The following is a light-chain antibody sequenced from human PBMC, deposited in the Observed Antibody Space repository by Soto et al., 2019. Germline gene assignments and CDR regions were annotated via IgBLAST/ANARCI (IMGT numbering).Light chain of an antibody. V-gene: IGLV1-47*01. J-gene: IGLJ7*01. Sequence: QSVLTQPPSASGTPGQRVTISCSGSSSNIEPNFVYWYQQLPGAAPRLLLYRTDQRPSGVPDRFSGSKSGTSASLAISELRPEDEADYFCATWDDRLSANVFGGGTKLTVL. CDR3: ATWDDRLSANV. CDR2: RTD. CDR1: SSNIEPNF.